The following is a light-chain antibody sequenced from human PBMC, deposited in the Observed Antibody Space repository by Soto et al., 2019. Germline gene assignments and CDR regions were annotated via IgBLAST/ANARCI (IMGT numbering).Light chain of an antibody. J-gene: IGLJ1*01. CDR2: EVS. CDR1: SSDVGGYNY. V-gene: IGLV2-14*01. CDR3: SSYTSSXIDYV. Sequence: QSVLTQPASVSGSPGQSITISCTGTSSDVGGYNYVSWYHQHPGKAPKLMIYEVSNRPSGVSNRFSGSKSGNTASLTISGLQAEDEADYYCSSYTSSXIDYVXXXGTKLTVL.